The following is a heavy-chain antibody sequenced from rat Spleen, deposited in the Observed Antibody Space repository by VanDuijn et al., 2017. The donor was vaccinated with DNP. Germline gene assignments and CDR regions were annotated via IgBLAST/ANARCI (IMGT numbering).Heavy chain of an antibody. CDR3: VKGGYYYFDY. CDR1: GFTFSNFG. Sequence: EVQLVESGGGLVQPGKSLKLSCAASGFTFSNFGMYWIRQAPGKGLEWVASINGDGGSTYYPDSVKGRFTISRDNAENTVYLQMNSLRSEDTATYYCVKGGYYYFDYWGQGVMVTVSS. CDR2: INGDGGST. D-gene: IGHD4-3*01. V-gene: IGHV5-58*01. J-gene: IGHJ2*01.